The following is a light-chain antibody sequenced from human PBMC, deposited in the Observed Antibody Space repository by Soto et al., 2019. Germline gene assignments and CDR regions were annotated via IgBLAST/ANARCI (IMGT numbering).Light chain of an antibody. CDR1: SSNIGAGFD. J-gene: IGLJ2*01. Sequence: QAVVTQPPSVSGAPGQRVTISCSGNSSNIGAGFDVHWYQLLPGTAPKLLIYGNSDRPSGVPDRFSGSKSGTSASLAITGLQGEDEADYYCQSYDMSPSGSVVFGGGTKVTVL. CDR3: QSYDMSPSGSVV. CDR2: GNS. V-gene: IGLV1-40*01.